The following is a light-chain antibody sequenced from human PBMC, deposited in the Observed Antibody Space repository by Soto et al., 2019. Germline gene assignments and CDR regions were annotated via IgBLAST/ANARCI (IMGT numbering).Light chain of an antibody. CDR2: GAS. V-gene: IGKV1-5*01. CDR1: QSISNW. CDR3: QQYDSYSYT. J-gene: IGKJ2*01. Sequence: DIQMTQSPSTLSASVGDRVTITCRASQSISNWLAWYQQKPGKAPKLLISGASSLESGVPSRFSGSGSGTEFTLTISSLRPDDFATYYCQQYDSYSYTFGQGTKLEIK.